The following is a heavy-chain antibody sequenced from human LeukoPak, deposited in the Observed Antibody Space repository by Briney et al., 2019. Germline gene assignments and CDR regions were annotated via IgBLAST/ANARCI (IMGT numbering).Heavy chain of an antibody. Sequence: GGSLRLSCAASGFTFSSYGMHWVRQAPGKGLEWVAFIRYDGSNKYYADSVKGRFTISRDNSKNTLYLQMNSLRAEDTAVYYCAKERRSGNYYDSSGFGSPDYWGQGTLVTVSS. V-gene: IGHV3-30*02. CDR3: AKERRSGNYYDSSGFGSPDY. J-gene: IGHJ4*02. CDR1: GFTFSSYG. D-gene: IGHD3-22*01. CDR2: IRYDGSNK.